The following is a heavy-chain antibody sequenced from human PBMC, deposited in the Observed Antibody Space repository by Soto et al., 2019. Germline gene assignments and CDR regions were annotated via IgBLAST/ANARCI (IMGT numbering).Heavy chain of an antibody. D-gene: IGHD6-25*01. CDR3: ARHLERLAAVPPRSYYYYYCGMDV. J-gene: IGHJ6*02. CDR1: GGTFSSYA. V-gene: IGHV1-69*13. Sequence: GASVKVSCKASGGTFSSYAISWVRQAPGQGLEWMGGIIPIFGTANYAQKFQGRVTITADESTSTAYMELSSLRSEDTAVYYCARHLERLAAVPPRSYYYYYCGMDVWGQGTTVTVSS. CDR2: IIPIFGTA.